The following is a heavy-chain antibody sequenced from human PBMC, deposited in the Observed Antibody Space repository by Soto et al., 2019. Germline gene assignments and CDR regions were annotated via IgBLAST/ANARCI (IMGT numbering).Heavy chain of an antibody. J-gene: IGHJ3*02. CDR2: IDPSDGTT. CDR1: GYAFTTYH. Sequence: ASVKVSCKASGYAFTTYHMHWVRQAPGQGLEGMGMIDPSDGTTTYAQKLQGRVTMTRDTATSTVYMELSSLRSQDTAVSYCARAEVAAVQNDAFDIWGQGTMVTVSS. D-gene: IGHD1-26*01. CDR3: ARAEVAAVQNDAFDI. V-gene: IGHV1-46*04.